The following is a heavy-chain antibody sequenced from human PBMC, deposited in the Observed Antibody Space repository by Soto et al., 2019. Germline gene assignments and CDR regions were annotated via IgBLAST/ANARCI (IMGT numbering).Heavy chain of an antibody. J-gene: IGHJ4*02. CDR3: ARDKGWYYFDY. V-gene: IGHV1-46*01. Sequence: GASVKVSCKAPGGTFTSYYMHWVRQAPGQGLEWMGIINPSGGSTSYAQKFQGRVTMTRDTSTSTVYMELSSLRSEDTAVYYCARDKGWYYFDYWGQGTLVTVSS. D-gene: IGHD6-19*01. CDR2: INPSGGST. CDR1: GGTFTSYY.